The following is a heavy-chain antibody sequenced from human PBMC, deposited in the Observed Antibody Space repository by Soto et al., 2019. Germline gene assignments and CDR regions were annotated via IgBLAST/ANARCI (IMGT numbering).Heavy chain of an antibody. CDR2: IYYSGST. J-gene: IGHJ2*01. CDR3: ARIVESDYTIDFDL. Sequence: SETLSLTCTVSGGSISSYYWSWIRQPPGKGLEWIGYIYYSGSTNYNPSLKSRVTISVDTSKNQFSLNLSSVTAADTAVYYCARIVESDYTIDFDLWGRGTLVTVSS. CDR1: GGSISSYY. D-gene: IGHD3-3*01. V-gene: IGHV4-59*08.